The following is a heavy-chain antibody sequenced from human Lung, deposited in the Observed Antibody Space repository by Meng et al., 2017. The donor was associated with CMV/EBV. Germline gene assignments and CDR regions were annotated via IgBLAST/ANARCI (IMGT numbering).Heavy chain of an antibody. V-gene: IGHV1-69*10. D-gene: IGHD2-2*01. CDR3: ARAIIRGVPAVEYYYGMDV. Sequence: SVXVSXKASGGTFSSYAISWVRQAPGQGLEWMGGIIPILGIANYAQKFQGRVTITADKSTSTAYMELSSLRSEDTAVYYCARAIIRGVPAVEYYYGMDVWXQGTTVTVSS. CDR2: IIPILGIA. CDR1: GGTFSSYA. J-gene: IGHJ6*02.